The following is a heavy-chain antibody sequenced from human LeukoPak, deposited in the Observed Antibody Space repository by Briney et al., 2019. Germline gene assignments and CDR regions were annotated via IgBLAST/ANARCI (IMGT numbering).Heavy chain of an antibody. Sequence: ASVKVSCKASGYTFTSYAMHWVRQAPGQRLEWMGWINAGNGNTKYSQKFQGRVTITRDTSASTAYMELSSLRSEDTAVYYCAREKAGRGAFDIWGQGTMVTVSS. D-gene: IGHD3-10*01. CDR3: AREKAGRGAFDI. CDR2: INAGNGNT. CDR1: GYTFTSYA. J-gene: IGHJ3*02. V-gene: IGHV1-3*01.